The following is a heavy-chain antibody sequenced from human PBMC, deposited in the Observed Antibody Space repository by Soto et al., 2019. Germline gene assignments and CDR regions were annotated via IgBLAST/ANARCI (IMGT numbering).Heavy chain of an antibody. Sequence: QVQLQESGPGLVKPSETLSLTCKVSGGSISSYYWYWIRQPPGKGLEWIGNIYYSGSTKYSPSLGSGVTEAVETSKNQISLKLRSGTVADTAMCYCARGAASSSFHFSCYGMDVWGQGTTVTVSS. D-gene: IGHD3-3*02. J-gene: IGHJ6*02. CDR1: GGSISSYY. CDR3: ARGAASSSFHFSCYGMDV. CDR2: IYYSGST. V-gene: IGHV4-59*01.